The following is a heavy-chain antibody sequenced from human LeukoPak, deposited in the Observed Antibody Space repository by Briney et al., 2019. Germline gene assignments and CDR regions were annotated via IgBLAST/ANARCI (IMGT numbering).Heavy chain of an antibody. CDR3: ARDVEYYYGSGSYYIS. V-gene: IGHV1-2*02. D-gene: IGHD3-10*01. Sequence: ASVKVSCKASGYTFTSYYMHWVRQAPGQGLEWMGWINPNSGGTNYAQKFQGRVTMTRDTSVSTAYMELSRLRSDDTAVYYCARDVEYYYGSGSYYISWGQGTLVTVSS. CDR2: INPNSGGT. CDR1: GYTFTSYY. J-gene: IGHJ5*02.